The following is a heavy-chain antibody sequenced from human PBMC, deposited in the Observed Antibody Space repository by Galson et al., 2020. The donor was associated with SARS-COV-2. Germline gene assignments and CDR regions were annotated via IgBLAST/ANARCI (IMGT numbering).Heavy chain of an antibody. J-gene: IGHJ4*02. CDR3: AKPGITMIIVVTSPIFAY. CDR1: GFTFSSYA. D-gene: IGHD3-22*01. Sequence: GESLKISCAASGFTFSSYAMSWVRQAPGKGLEWVSAISGSGDSTDYADSGQGRFTIARDNSKNTLYLQMNSLRAEDTAIYYCAKPGITMIIVVTSPIFAYWGQGTLVTVSS. V-gene: IGHV3-23*01. CDR2: ISGSGDST.